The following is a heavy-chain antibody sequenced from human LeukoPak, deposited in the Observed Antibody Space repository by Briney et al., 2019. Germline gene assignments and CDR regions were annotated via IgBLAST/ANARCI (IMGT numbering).Heavy chain of an antibody. D-gene: IGHD2-15*01. CDR1: ELSFITYW. V-gene: IGHV3-7*01. Sequence: GGSLRLSCAASELSFITYWMSRVRQAPGKGLEWVANIKQDGSEKYYVDSVKGRFTISRDNAKNSLYLQMNSLRAEDTAVYYCARAGRKSRGIDIVRKKETGYYYYMDVWGKGTTVTVSS. CDR2: IKQDGSEK. J-gene: IGHJ6*03. CDR3: ARAGRKSRGIDIVRKKETGYYYYMDV.